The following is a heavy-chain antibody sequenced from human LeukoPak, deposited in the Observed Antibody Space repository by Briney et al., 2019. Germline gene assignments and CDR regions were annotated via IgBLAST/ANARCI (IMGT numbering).Heavy chain of an antibody. D-gene: IGHD3-10*01. V-gene: IGHV4-59*08. CDR2: IYYSGST. J-gene: IGHJ3*02. Sequence: SETLSLTCTVSGGSISSYYWSWIRQPPGKGLEWIGYIYYSGSTNYNPSLKSRVTISVDTSKNQFSLKLSSVTAADTAVYYCARAPGGDAFDIWGQGTMVTVSS. CDR3: ARAPGGDAFDI. CDR1: GGSISSYY.